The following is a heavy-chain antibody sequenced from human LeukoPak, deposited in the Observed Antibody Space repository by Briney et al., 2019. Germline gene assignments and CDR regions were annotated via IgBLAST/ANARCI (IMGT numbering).Heavy chain of an antibody. CDR3: ARDSSSLVPDV. V-gene: IGHV4-59*01. J-gene: IGHJ6*02. D-gene: IGHD2-2*01. CDR2: IYHSGST. CDR1: GGSISSYY. Sequence: SETLSLTCTVSGGSISSYYWSWIRQPPGKGLEWIGYIYHSGSTNYNPSLKSRVTISVDTSKNQFSLKLSSVTAADTAVYYCARDSSSLVPDVWGQGTTVTVSS.